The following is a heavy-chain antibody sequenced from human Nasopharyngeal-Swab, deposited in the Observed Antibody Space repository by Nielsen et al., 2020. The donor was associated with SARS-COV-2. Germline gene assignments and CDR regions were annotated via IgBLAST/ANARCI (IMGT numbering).Heavy chain of an antibody. J-gene: IGHJ4*02. D-gene: IGHD5-18*01. CDR2: INHSGST. CDR1: GGSFSGYF. Sequence: SETLSLTCAVYGGSFSGYFWSWIRQPPGKGLEWIGEINHSGSTNYNPSLKSRVTISVDTSKNQFSLKLSSVTAADTAVYYCARLPLDTSMGTYFEYWGPGTLVTVSS. CDR3: ARLPLDTSMGTYFEY. V-gene: IGHV4-34*01.